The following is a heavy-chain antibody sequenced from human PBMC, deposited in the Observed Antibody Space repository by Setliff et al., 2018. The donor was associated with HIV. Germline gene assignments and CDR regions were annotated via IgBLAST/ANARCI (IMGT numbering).Heavy chain of an antibody. CDR2: IKSKTDGGTT. V-gene: IGHV3-15*01. Sequence: ETLSLTCTVSGGSISSYYWSWIRQPPGKGLEWAGRIKSKTDGGTTDYAAPVKGRFTISRDDSKNTLYLQMNSLKTEDTAVYYCTTDPYYDSSGHGGDWYFDLWGRGTLVTVSS. D-gene: IGHD3-22*01. J-gene: IGHJ2*01. CDR1: GGSISSYY. CDR3: TTDPYYDSSGHGGDWYFDL.